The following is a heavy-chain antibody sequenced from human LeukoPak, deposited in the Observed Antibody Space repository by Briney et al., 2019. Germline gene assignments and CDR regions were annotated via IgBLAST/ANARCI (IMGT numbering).Heavy chain of an antibody. CDR1: GGTFSSYA. Sequence: ASVKVSCKASGGTFSSYAISWVRQAPGQGLEWMGGIIPIFGTANYAQKFQGRVTITADKSTSTAYMELSSLRSEDTAVYYCARNPRELHAFDIWGQGTMVTVS. D-gene: IGHD1-26*01. J-gene: IGHJ3*02. V-gene: IGHV1-69*06. CDR2: IIPIFGTA. CDR3: ARNPRELHAFDI.